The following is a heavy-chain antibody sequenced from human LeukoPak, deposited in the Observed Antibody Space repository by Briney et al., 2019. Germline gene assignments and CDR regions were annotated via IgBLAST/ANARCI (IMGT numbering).Heavy chain of an antibody. CDR2: MNPNSGNT. D-gene: IGHD1-26*01. CDR1: GYTFTSYD. Sequence: GASVKVSCKASGYTFTSYDINWVRQATGQGLEWMGWMNPNSGNTGYAQKFQGRVTITRNTSISTAYMELSSLRSEDTAVYYCARERAVGATTSWFDPWGQGTLVTVSS. V-gene: IGHV1-8*03. J-gene: IGHJ5*02. CDR3: ARERAVGATTSWFDP.